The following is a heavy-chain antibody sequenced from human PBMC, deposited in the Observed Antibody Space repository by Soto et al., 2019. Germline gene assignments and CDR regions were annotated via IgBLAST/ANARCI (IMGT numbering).Heavy chain of an antibody. CDR1: GASISGFY. CDR2: IYATGTT. Sequence: SETLSLTCTVSGASISGFYWSWIRKSAGKGLEWIGRIYATGTTDYNPSLKSRVMMSVDTSKKQFSLRLRSVTAADTAVYYCVRDGTKTLRDWFDPWGQGISVTVSS. D-gene: IGHD1-1*01. V-gene: IGHV4-4*07. J-gene: IGHJ5*02. CDR3: VRDGTKTLRDWFDP.